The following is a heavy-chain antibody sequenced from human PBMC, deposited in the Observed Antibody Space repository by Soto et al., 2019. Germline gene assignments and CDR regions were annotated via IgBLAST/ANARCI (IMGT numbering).Heavy chain of an antibody. J-gene: IGHJ4*02. CDR1: GFTFVSYD. V-gene: IGHV3-64*01. CDR3: VRRVSGNYDY. D-gene: IGHD1-7*01. CDR2: ISSNGGTT. Sequence: GGSLRLSCVATGFTFVSYDMHWVRQAPGKGLEYVSSISSNGGTTYYGNSVKGRFTISRDNSKNTLYLQMGSLRAEDMAVYYCVRRVSGNYDYWGQGP.